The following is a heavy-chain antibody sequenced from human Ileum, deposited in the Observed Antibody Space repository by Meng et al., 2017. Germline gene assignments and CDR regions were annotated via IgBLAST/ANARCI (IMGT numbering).Heavy chain of an antibody. J-gene: IGHJ4*02. V-gene: IGHV1-3*01. CDR3: ARFSSGYFFGY. CDR1: GYTFSNYA. D-gene: IGHD3-22*01. CDR2: INAGNGDT. Sequence: QVQLVQSGAEVKKPGASVKVSCKASGYTFSNYAMNWVRQAPGQRLEWMGWINAGNGDTKYSQKFQGRVTITRDTSASTGYMELSSLRSEDTAVYYCARFSSGYFFGYWGQGTLVTVSP.